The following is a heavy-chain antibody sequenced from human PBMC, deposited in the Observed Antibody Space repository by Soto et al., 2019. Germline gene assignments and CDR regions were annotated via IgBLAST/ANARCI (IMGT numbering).Heavy chain of an antibody. J-gene: IGHJ4*02. CDR3: TRAVSSSWGFDY. V-gene: IGHV3-30-3*01. CDR2: ISSDGSNK. D-gene: IGHD6-13*01. Sequence: QVQLVESGGGVVQPGRSLRLSCVASGFSFSSYAMHWVRQAPGKGLEWVAAISSDGSNKYYADSVKGRFTISRDNSKNTLYLQMSSLRTGDTSVYFCTRAVSSSWGFDYWGQGTLVTVSS. CDR1: GFSFSSYA.